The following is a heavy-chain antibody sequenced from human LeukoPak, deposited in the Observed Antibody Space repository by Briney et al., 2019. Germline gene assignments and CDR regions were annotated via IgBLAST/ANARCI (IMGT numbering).Heavy chain of an antibody. CDR3: ASSYYDILPYFDY. D-gene: IGHD3-9*01. CDR1: GFTFSSYS. J-gene: IGHJ4*02. Sequence: PGGSLRLSCAASGFTFSSYSMNWVRQAPGKGLEWVSYISSSSSTIYYADSVKGRFTISRDNSKNSLYLQMNSLRAEDTAVYYCASSYYDILPYFDYWGQGTLVPVSS. CDR2: ISSSSSTI. V-gene: IGHV3-48*04.